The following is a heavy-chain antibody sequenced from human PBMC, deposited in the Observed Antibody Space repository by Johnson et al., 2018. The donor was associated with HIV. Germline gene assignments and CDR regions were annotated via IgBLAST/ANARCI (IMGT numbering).Heavy chain of an antibody. V-gene: IGHV3-7*01. J-gene: IGHJ3*02. CDR2: IKQDGSEK. Sequence: VQLVESGGGVVQPGRSLRLSCAASGFTFSSYAMHWVRQAPGKGLEWVANIKQDGSEKYYVDSVKGRFTISRDNAKNSLYLQMNSLRAEDTAVYYCASGYCSSTSCYGRKLLDDAFDIWGQGTMVTVSS. D-gene: IGHD2-2*03. CDR3: ASGYCSSTSCYGRKLLDDAFDI. CDR1: GFTFSSYA.